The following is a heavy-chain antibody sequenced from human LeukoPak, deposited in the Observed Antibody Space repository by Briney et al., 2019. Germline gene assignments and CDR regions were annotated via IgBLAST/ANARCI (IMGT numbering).Heavy chain of an antibody. D-gene: IGHD1-26*01. CDR2: IWYDGSNK. V-gene: IGHV3-33*06. J-gene: IGHJ4*02. Sequence: PGGSLRLPCAASGFTFSSYGMHWVRQAPGKGLEWVAVIWYDGSNKYYADSVKGRFTISRDNSKNTLYLQMNSLRAEDTAVYYCAKIGPSRRGSPAHFDYWGQGTLVTVSS. CDR3: AKIGPSRRGSPAHFDY. CDR1: GFTFSSYG.